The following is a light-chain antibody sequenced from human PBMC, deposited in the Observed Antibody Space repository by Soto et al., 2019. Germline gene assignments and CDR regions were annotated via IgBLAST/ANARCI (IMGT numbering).Light chain of an antibody. J-gene: IGLJ1*01. CDR1: SSDVGGYNY. Sequence: QYALTQPASVSGSPGQSISISSTGTSSDVGGYNYVSWYQQHPGKAPKLMIYAVSNRPSGVSTRFSGSKSGNTASLTISGLQAEDEADYHCSSYTTSSTLLYVFGTGTKLTVL. CDR2: AVS. CDR3: SSYTTSSTLLYV. V-gene: IGLV2-14*01.